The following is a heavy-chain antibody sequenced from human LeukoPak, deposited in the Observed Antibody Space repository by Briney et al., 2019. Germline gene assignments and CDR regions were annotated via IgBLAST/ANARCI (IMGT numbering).Heavy chain of an antibody. Sequence: PKASVKVSCKASGYTFSSYGISWVRQAPGQGLEWMGWISAYNGNTNYAQKLQGRVTMTTDTSTSTAYMELRSLRSDDTAVYYCARGAPPMIGYREDFDYWGQGTLVTVSS. D-gene: IGHD3-22*01. CDR1: GYTFSSYG. V-gene: IGHV1-18*01. CDR3: ARGAPPMIGYREDFDY. CDR2: ISAYNGNT. J-gene: IGHJ4*02.